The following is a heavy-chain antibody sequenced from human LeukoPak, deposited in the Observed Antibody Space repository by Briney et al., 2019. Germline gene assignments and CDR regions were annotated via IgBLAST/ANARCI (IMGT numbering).Heavy chain of an antibody. CDR2: ISRSSAII. D-gene: IGHD1-20*01. CDR3: ARDLTYAFNI. V-gene: IGHV3-48*02. Sequence: GGSLRLSCAASGFTFTDYSMNWVRQAPGKGLEWVSFISRSSAIIHYADSVKGRFTIFRDNAKNSLYLQMNTLRDEDTAVYYCARDLTYAFNIWGQGTMVTVSS. J-gene: IGHJ3*02. CDR1: GFTFTDYS.